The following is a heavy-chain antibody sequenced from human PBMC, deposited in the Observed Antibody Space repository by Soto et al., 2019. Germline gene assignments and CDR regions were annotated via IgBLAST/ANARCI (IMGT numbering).Heavy chain of an antibody. CDR3: AALGYCSGGSCLLYYGMDV. Sequence: SVEVSCKASGGTFSSYAISWVRQAPGQGLEWMGGIIPIFGTANYAQKFQGRVTITADESTSTAYMELSSLRSEDTAVYYCAALGYCSGGSCLLYYGMDVWGQGTTVTVSS. D-gene: IGHD2-15*01. CDR2: IIPIFGTA. V-gene: IGHV1-69*13. J-gene: IGHJ6*02. CDR1: GGTFSSYA.